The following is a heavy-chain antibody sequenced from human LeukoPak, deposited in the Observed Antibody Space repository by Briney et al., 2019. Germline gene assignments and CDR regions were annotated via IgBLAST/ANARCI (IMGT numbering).Heavy chain of an antibody. CDR1: GFTFDDYA. D-gene: IGHD4-17*01. CDR3: AKDAGATVTTGVFDY. J-gene: IGHJ4*02. V-gene: IGHV3-9*03. Sequence: GGSLRLSCAASGFTFDDYAMHWVRQAPGKGLEWVSGISWNSGSMGYADSVKGRFTISRDNAKNSLYLQMNSLRAEDMALYYCAKDAGATVTTGVFDYWGQGTLVTVSS. CDR2: ISWNSGSM.